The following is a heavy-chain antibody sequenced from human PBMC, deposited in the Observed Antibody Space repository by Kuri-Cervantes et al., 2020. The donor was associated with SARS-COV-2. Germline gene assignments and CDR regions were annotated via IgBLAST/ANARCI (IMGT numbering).Heavy chain of an antibody. D-gene: IGHD5-24*01. CDR3: ARSRDGYNND. CDR1: GGSISSSSYY. CDR2: IYYSGST. J-gene: IGHJ4*02. Sequence: GSLRLSGTVSGGSISSSSYYWGWIRQPPGKGLEWMGSIYYSGSTYYNPSLKSRVTIPVDTSKNQFSLKLSSVTAADTAVYYCARSRDGYNNDWGQGTLVTVSS. V-gene: IGHV4-39*01.